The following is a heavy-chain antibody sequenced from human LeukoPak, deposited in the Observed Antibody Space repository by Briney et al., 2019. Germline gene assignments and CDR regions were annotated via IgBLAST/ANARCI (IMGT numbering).Heavy chain of an antibody. CDR2: IIPILGIA. Sequence: ASAKVSCKASGGTFSSYAISWVRQAPGQGLEWMGRIIPILGIANYAQKFQGRVTITADKSTSTAYMELSSLRSEDTAVYYCASSLFCGGDCYDAFDIWGQGTMVTVSS. V-gene: IGHV1-69*04. J-gene: IGHJ3*02. D-gene: IGHD2-21*02. CDR3: ASSLFCGGDCYDAFDI. CDR1: GGTFSSYA.